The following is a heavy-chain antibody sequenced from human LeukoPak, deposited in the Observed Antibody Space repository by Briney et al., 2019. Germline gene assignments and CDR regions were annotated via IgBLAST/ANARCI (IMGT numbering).Heavy chain of an antibody. CDR3: AKDRIQLWFDY. Sequence: PGGSLRLSCAASGFTFSNAWMSWVRQAPGKGLEWVSAISGSGGSTYYADSVKGRFTISRDNSKNTLYLQMNSLRAEDTAVYYCAKDRIQLWFDYWGQGTLVTVSS. V-gene: IGHV3-23*01. CDR2: ISGSGGST. D-gene: IGHD5-18*01. J-gene: IGHJ4*02. CDR1: GFTFSNAW.